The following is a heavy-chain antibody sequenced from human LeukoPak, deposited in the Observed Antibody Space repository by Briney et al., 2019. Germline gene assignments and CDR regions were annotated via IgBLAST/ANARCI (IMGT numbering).Heavy chain of an antibody. D-gene: IGHD1-1*01. CDR2: ISYDGTNE. J-gene: IGHJ3*02. CDR1: GFIFSTYA. CDR3: AKSLLTTATGTGRAFDI. Sequence: GGSLRLSCAASGFIFSTYAMHWVRQAPGKGLEWVAVISYDGTNEYYTDSVKGRFTISRDDSKNTLYLQMSSLRAEDTAKYFCAKSLLTTATGTGRAFDIWGQGTMVTVSS. V-gene: IGHV3-30*07.